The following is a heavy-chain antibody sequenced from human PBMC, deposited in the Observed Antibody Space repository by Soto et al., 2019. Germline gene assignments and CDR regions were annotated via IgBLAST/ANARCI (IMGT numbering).Heavy chain of an antibody. CDR1: GYTFTSYG. CDR2: ISAYNGNT. D-gene: IGHD3-3*01. J-gene: IGHJ5*01. V-gene: IGHV1-18*01. Sequence: ASVKVSCKASGYTFTSYGISWVRQAPGQGLEWMGWISAYNGNTNYAQKLQGRVTMTTDTSTSTAYMELRSLRSDDTAVYYCARDRPGFMVIIRDNWFDPWGQGTLVTVSS. CDR3: ARDRPGFMVIIRDNWFDP.